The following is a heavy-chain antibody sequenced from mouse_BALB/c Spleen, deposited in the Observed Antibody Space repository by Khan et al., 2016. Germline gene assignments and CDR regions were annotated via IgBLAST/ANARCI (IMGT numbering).Heavy chain of an antibody. D-gene: IGHD2-1*01. V-gene: IGHV3-2*02. Sequence: VQLKQSGPGLVKPSQSLSLTCTVTGYSITSDYAWNWIRQFPGNKLEWMGYISYSGSTSYNPSLKSRISITRDTSKNQFFLQLNSVTTEDTATXYCARGGGNYVGFAYWGQGTLVTVSA. CDR1: GYSITSDYA. CDR3: ARGGGNYVGFAY. J-gene: IGHJ3*01. CDR2: ISYSGST.